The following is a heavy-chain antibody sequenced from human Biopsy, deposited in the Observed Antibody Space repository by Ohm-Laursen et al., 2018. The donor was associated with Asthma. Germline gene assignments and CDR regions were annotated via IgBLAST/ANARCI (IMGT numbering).Heavy chain of an antibody. CDR2: IHYSGST. D-gene: IGHD4-23*01. V-gene: IGHV4-30-4*01. Sequence: SQTLSLTCTVSGASIKTDDHYWSWLRQPPGKGLEWFGFIHYSGSTSYNPSLKGGVTISVDTSKNQFSLKLSSVTAADTAVYYCTRDPYGGNAAYYYGVDVWGQGTTVTVSS. J-gene: IGHJ6*02. CDR3: TRDPYGGNAAYYYGVDV. CDR1: GASIKTDDHY.